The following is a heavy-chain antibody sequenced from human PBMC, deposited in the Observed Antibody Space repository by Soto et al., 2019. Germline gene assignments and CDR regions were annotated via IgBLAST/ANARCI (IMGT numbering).Heavy chain of an antibody. Sequence: SVKVSCKASGGTFSSYAISWVRQAPGQGLEWMGGIIPIFGTANYAQKFQGRVTITADESTSTAYMELSSLRSEDTAVYYCARVWNMVRGVIRIGWFDPWGQGTLVTVSS. CDR1: GGTFSSYA. CDR3: ARVWNMVRGVIRIGWFDP. V-gene: IGHV1-69*13. D-gene: IGHD3-10*01. J-gene: IGHJ5*02. CDR2: IIPIFGTA.